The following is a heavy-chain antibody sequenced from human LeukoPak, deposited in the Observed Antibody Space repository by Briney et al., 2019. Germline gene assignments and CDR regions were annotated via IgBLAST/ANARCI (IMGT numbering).Heavy chain of an antibody. CDR1: GFTFSSYS. Sequence: GGSLRLSCAASGFTFSSYSMNWVRQAPGKGLEWVSYISSSSSTIYYADSVKGRFTISRDNSKNTVDLLVNSLRAEDTAVYYCARVWELSYDYWGQGTLVTVSS. J-gene: IGHJ4*02. D-gene: IGHD2/OR15-2a*01. CDR2: ISSSSSTI. V-gene: IGHV3-48*01. CDR3: ARVWELSYDY.